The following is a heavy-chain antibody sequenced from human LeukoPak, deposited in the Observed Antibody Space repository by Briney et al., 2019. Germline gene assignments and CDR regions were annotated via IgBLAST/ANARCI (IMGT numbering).Heavy chain of an antibody. CDR3: AKVVYGFWSGYFF. CDR2: ISGSGGNT. CDR1: GFTFSNYA. V-gene: IGHV3-23*01. J-gene: IGHJ4*02. D-gene: IGHD3-3*01. Sequence: GGSLRLSCAASGFTFSNYAMSWVRQAPGKGLEWVSAISGSGGNTYYADSVKGRFTISRDNSKNTLYLQMSSLRAEDTAVYYCAKVVYGFWSGYFFWGQRTLVTVSS.